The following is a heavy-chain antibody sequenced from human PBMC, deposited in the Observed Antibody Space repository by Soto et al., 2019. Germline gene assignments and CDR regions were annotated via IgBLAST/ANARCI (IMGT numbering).Heavy chain of an antibody. CDR2: IKSKTDGGTA. CDR3: TTLNYGVDV. Sequence: SGGSLRLSCAASGFSFSNAWMSWVRQLPGTGLEWVGHIKSKTDGGTADYAAPVKGRFTISRDDSKNTLYLQMNSLKTEDTAMFYCTTLNYGVDVWGQGTTVTVSS. V-gene: IGHV3-15*01. J-gene: IGHJ6*02. CDR1: GFSFSNAW.